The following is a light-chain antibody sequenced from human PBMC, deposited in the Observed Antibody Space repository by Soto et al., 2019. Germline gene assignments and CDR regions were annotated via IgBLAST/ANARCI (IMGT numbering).Light chain of an antibody. J-gene: IGLJ1*01. V-gene: IGLV2-8*01. CDR2: QVN. CDR1: SRDVGAYNS. CDR3: SSYAGSNTIYV. Sequence: QSALAQPPSASGSPGQSVAISCAGTSRDVGAYNSVSWYQQHPGKAPKLIMYQVNKRPSGVPDRFSGSESGNTASLTLSGLQAEDEAEYSSSSYAGSNTIYVFGTGTKVTVL.